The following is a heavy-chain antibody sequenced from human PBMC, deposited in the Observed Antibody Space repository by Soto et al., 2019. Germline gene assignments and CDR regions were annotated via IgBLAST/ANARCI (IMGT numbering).Heavy chain of an antibody. J-gene: IGHJ4*02. CDR2: ISSNSDTR. CDR1: GFTFSSYG. CDR3: AREVVGHHYASWSYYHSFDC. Sequence: GGSLRLSCAASGFTFSSYGMNWVRQAPGKGLEWVSYISSNSDTRYYADSVKGRFTISRDNAKNSLYLQMNSLRAEDTAVYYCAREVVGHHYASWSYYHSFDCWGQGTLVTVSS. D-gene: IGHD3-10*01. V-gene: IGHV3-48*01.